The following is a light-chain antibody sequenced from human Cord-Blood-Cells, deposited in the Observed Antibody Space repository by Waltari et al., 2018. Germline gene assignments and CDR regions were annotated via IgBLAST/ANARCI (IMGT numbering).Light chain of an antibody. Sequence: QSALTQPRSVSGSPGQSVTISCTGTSSDVGGYNYVSWYQQHPGKAPKLMIYDVSKRPSGVPDCFSGPKSGNTASLPISGLQAEDEADYYCCSYAGSYTYVFGTGTKVTVL. J-gene: IGLJ1*01. CDR2: DVS. CDR1: SSDVGGYNY. V-gene: IGLV2-11*01. CDR3: CSYAGSYTYV.